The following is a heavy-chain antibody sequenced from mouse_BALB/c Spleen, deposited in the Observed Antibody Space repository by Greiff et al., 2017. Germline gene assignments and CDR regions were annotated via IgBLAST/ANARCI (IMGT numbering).Heavy chain of an antibody. V-gene: IGHV1-63*02. J-gene: IGHJ3*01. Sequence: VQLQQSGAELVRPGTSVKISCKASGYTFTNYWLGWVKQRPGHGLEWIGDIYPGGGYTNYNEKFKGKATLTGDTSSSTAYMQLSSLTSEDSAVYFCARGDSIYARGFAYWGQGTLVTVSA. CDR1: GYTFTNYW. CDR3: ARGDSIYARGFAY. D-gene: IGHD2-3*01. CDR2: IYPGGGYT.